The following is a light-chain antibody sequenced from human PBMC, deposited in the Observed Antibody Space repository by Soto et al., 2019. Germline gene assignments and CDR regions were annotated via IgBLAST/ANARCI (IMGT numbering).Light chain of an antibody. V-gene: IGKV3-20*01. Sequence: EIVLTQSPGTLALSPGERATLSCRASQRVTSNYLAWYQQKPGQAPRILIFAASSRATGIPDKFSGSGSGTDFTLTISRLEPEDFAVYYCQQYGSSPITFGQGTRLEIK. CDR2: AAS. CDR3: QQYGSSPIT. J-gene: IGKJ5*01. CDR1: QRVTSNY.